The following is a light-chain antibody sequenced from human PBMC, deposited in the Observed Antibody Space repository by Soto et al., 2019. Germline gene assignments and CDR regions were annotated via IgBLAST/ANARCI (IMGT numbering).Light chain of an antibody. CDR3: QQSYSTPVT. Sequence: DIQMTQSPSSLSASVGDRVTITCRASQSISSYLNWYQQKPGKAPKLLFYAASSLQSGVPSRFSGSGSGTDFTLTISSLQPEDFATYYCQQSYSTPVTFGQGTKVDI. V-gene: IGKV1-39*01. CDR1: QSISSY. CDR2: AAS. J-gene: IGKJ1*01.